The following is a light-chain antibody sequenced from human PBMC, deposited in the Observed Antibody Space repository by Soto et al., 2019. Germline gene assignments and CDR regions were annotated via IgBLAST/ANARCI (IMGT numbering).Light chain of an antibody. Sequence: DIQMPQSPSSLSASVGDGVTITCRASQSISSYVSWYQQKPGKAPKLLIYAASRLQSGVPSRFSGSRSGTDFTLTISSLQPEDSASYYRQQSYSGLVAFGQGTKVDI. V-gene: IGKV1-39*01. J-gene: IGKJ1*01. CDR1: QSISSY. CDR3: QQSYSGLVA. CDR2: AAS.